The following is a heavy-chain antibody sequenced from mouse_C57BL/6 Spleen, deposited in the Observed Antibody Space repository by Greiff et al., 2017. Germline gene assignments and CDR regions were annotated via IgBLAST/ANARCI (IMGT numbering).Heavy chain of an antibody. CDR1: GYSFTDYN. J-gene: IGHJ4*01. CDR3: ARGGNHYGYDDGYYYAMDY. CDR2: INPNYGTT. D-gene: IGHD2-2*01. Sequence: EVQLQQSGPELVKPGASVKISCKASGYSFTDYNMNWVKQSNGKSLEWIGVINPNYGTTSYNQKFKGKATLTVDQSSSTAYMQLNSLTSEDSAVYYCARGGNHYGYDDGYYYAMDYWGQGTSVTVSS. V-gene: IGHV1-39*01.